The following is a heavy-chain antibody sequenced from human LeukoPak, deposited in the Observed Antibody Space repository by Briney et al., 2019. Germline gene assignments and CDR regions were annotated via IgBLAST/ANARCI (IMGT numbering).Heavy chain of an antibody. D-gene: IGHD4-23*01. Sequence: GGSLRLPCAASGFTFSSYAMSWVRQAPGKGLEWVSAISGSGGSTYYADSVKGRFTISRDNSKNTLYLQMNSLRAEDTAVYYCAKGHDFYGGNFLNYWGQGTLVTVSS. CDR3: AKGHDFYGGNFLNY. CDR2: ISGSGGST. J-gene: IGHJ4*02. CDR1: GFTFSSYA. V-gene: IGHV3-23*01.